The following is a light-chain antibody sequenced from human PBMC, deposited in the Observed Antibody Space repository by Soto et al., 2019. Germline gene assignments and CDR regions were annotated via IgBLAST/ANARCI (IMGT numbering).Light chain of an antibody. Sequence: QSALTLPASVSGSPGQSITISCTGTSSDVGSYNLVSWYQQHPGKAPKLMIYEVSKRPSGVSNRFSGSKSGNTASLTISGLQAEDEADYYCCSYAGSRVFGPGTKVTVL. J-gene: IGLJ1*01. V-gene: IGLV2-23*02. CDR2: EVS. CDR3: CSYAGSRV. CDR1: SSDVGSYNL.